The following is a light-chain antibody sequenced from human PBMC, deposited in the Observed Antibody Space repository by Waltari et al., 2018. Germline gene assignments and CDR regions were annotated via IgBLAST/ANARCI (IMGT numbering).Light chain of an antibody. CDR1: QDITTY. CDR2: ASS. J-gene: IGKJ1*01. V-gene: IGKV1-39*01. CDR3: QQSYITPWT. Sequence: DVQMTQSPSSLSASVGDRVSITCRASQDITTYLNWYQQKPGKAPELLFYASSNLQSGVPSGFSGSGSGTHFTLTINSLQPEDFATYFCQQSYITPWTFGQGTKVDIK.